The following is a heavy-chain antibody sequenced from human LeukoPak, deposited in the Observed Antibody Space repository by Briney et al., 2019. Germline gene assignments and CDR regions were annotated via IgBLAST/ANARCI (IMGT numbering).Heavy chain of an antibody. CDR3: ARDVVLGLASPGDY. V-gene: IGHV1-2*02. CDR2: INPHSGVT. D-gene: IGHD3-16*01. CDR1: GYIFTGYY. Sequence: ASVKVSCKASGYIFTGYYMHWVRQVPGQGLEWMGWINPHSGVTNSAQKFQGRVTMTRDTSISTAYMELSRLKSDDTAVYYCARDVVLGLASPGDYWGQGTLVTVSS. J-gene: IGHJ4*02.